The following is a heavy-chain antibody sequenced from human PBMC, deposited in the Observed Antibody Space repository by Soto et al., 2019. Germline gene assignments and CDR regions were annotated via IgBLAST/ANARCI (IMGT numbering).Heavy chain of an antibody. D-gene: IGHD2-2*01. CDR3: ARGRYCSSTSCFRDYMDV. J-gene: IGHJ6*03. CDR1: GFTVSSYS. CDR2: ITSGSSTV. Sequence: QPGGSLRLSCAASGFTVSSYSMNWVRQAPGKGLEWVSYITSGSSTVYYADSVKGRFTISRDNAKNSLYLQMNSLRAEDTAVYYCARGRYCSSTSCFRDYMDVWGKGTTVTVS. V-gene: IGHV3-48*01.